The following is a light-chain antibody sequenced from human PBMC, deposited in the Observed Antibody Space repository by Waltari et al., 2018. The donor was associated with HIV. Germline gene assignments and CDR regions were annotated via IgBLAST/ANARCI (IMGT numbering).Light chain of an antibody. CDR2: GNS. V-gene: IGLV1-40*01. J-gene: IGLJ2*01. CDR3: QSYDSSLSGSV. CDR1: SSNIGAGYD. Sequence: QAVLTQPPSVSGAPGLRVTISCTGSSSNIGAGYDVHWYQQLPGTAPKLLIYGNSNRPSGVPDRFSGSKSGTSAFLAIAGLQAEDEAEYYCQSYDSSLSGSVFGGGTKLTVL.